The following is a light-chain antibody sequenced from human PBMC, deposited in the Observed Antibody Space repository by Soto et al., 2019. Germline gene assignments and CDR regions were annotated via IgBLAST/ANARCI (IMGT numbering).Light chain of an antibody. CDR1: QSVSRY. CDR2: DAS. V-gene: IGKV3-11*01. J-gene: IGKJ4*01. CDR3: QQRSDWPST. Sequence: EIVLTQSPAALSLSPGERATLSCRASQSVSRYLAWYQPKPGQAPRLLIYDASNRATGLPARFSGSGSGTDFTLPISSLEPEDFAVYYCQQRSDWPSTFGGGTTVQSK.